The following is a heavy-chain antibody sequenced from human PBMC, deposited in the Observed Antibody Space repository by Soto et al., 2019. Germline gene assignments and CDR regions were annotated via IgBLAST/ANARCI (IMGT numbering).Heavy chain of an antibody. CDR2: ISGSGGST. D-gene: IGHD3-10*01. CDR3: ANVTSDYYGSGSPFRYSYGMDV. J-gene: IGHJ6*02. Sequence: PGGSLRLSCAASGFTFSSYAMSWVRQAPGKGLEWVSAISGSGGSTYYADSVKGRFTISRDNSKNTLYLQMNSLRAEDTAVYYCANVTSDYYGSGSPFRYSYGMDVWGQGTTVTVSS. CDR1: GFTFSSYA. V-gene: IGHV3-23*01.